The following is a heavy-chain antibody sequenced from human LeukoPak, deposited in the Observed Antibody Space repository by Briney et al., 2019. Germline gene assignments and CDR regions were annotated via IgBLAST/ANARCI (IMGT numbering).Heavy chain of an antibody. J-gene: IGHJ4*02. CDR1: GGSFSGYF. CDR3: ARGWRDYVWGSYRYYFDY. D-gene: IGHD3-16*02. Sequence: PSETLSLTCAVYGGSFSGYFWSWIRQPPGKGLEWIGEIDDSGRTNYNPSLKSRVTISVDTSKNQFSLKLSSVTAADTAVYYCARGWRDYVWGSYRYYFDYWGQGTLVTVSS. CDR2: IDDSGRT. V-gene: IGHV4-34*01.